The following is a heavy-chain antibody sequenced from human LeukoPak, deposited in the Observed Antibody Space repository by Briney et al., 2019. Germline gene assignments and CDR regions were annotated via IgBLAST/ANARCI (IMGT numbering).Heavy chain of an antibody. CDR3: ARGLTFGVVIVGIDP. Sequence: ASVKVSCKASGYTFTGYYMHWVRQAPGQGLEWMGWISAYNGNTNYAQKLRGRVTMTTDTSTSTAYMELRSLRSDDTAVYYCARGLTFGVVIVGIDPWGQGTLVTVSS. CDR2: ISAYNGNT. J-gene: IGHJ5*02. CDR1: GYTFTGYY. D-gene: IGHD3-3*01. V-gene: IGHV1-18*04.